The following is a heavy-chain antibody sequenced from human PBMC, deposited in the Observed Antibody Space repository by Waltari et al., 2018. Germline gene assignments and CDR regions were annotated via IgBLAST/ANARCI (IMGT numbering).Heavy chain of an antibody. D-gene: IGHD2-2*01. CDR3: ARGEMRRFCSSTSCYENYFDY. CDR2: IIPIFGTA. CDR1: GGTFSRYA. Sequence: QVQLVQSGAAVKKPGSSVKVSCKASGGTFSRYAIRWVRQAPGQGLAWMGGIIPIFGTANYAQKFQGRVTIPADNSTSTAYMELSSLRSEDTAVYYCARGEMRRFCSSTSCYENYFDYWGQGTLVTVSS. V-gene: IGHV1-69*14. J-gene: IGHJ4*02.